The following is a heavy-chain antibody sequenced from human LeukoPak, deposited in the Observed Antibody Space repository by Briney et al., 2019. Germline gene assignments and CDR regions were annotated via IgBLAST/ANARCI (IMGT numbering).Heavy chain of an antibody. D-gene: IGHD3-9*01. CDR1: GGSISSSSYY. V-gene: IGHV4-39*01. CDR3: ANILRYFDWAIPPVYFDY. CDR2: IYYSGST. Sequence: SETLSLTCTVSGGSISSSSYYWGWIRQPPGKGLEWIGSIYYSGSTYYNPSLKSRVTISVDTSKNQFSLKLSSVTAADTAVYYCANILRYFDWAIPPVYFDYWGQGTLVTVSS. J-gene: IGHJ4*02.